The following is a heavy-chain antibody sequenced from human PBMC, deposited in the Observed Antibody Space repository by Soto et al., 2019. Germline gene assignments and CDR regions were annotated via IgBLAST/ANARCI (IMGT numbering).Heavy chain of an antibody. V-gene: IGHV4-39*01. J-gene: IGHJ6*02. CDR1: GGSISSSSYC. Sequence: SEPLSLTWTVSGGSISSSSYCWGWIRQPPGKGLEWIGSIYYSGSTYYNPSLKSRVTISVDTSKNQFSLKLSSVTAADTAVYYCARHFYRRYYYYGMDVWGQGTTVTV. CDR3: ARHFYRRYYYYGMDV. CDR2: IYYSGST.